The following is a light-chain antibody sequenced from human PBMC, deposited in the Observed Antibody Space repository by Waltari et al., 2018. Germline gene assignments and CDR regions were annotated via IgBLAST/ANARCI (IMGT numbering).Light chain of an antibody. CDR2: DVS. Sequence: QSALTQPASVSGSPGQSITISCTGTSSDVGGYNSVSWYQQHPGKAPKLMISDVSNRPSGISNRFSGSTSGNTASLTISGLQAEDEAHYYCSSYTTSFTLVFGGGTKLTVL. J-gene: IGLJ2*01. V-gene: IGLV2-14*03. CDR1: SSDVGGYNS. CDR3: SSYTTSFTLV.